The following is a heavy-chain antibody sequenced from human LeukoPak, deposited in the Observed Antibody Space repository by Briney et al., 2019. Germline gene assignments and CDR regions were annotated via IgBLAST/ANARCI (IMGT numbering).Heavy chain of an antibody. J-gene: IGHJ4*02. CDR2: ISGTGDYT. D-gene: IGHD1-26*01. CDR3: AKDLALYTGPYSGSFYSPIDY. V-gene: IGHV3-23*01. CDR1: GFTFSNYA. Sequence: GGSLRLSCAASGFTFSNYAMSWVRLAPGKGLEWVSSISGTGDYTYYADSVKGRFTISRDNSKNTLYLQMNGLRVEDAAVHYCAKDLALYTGPYSGSFYSPIDYWGQGTVVSVSS.